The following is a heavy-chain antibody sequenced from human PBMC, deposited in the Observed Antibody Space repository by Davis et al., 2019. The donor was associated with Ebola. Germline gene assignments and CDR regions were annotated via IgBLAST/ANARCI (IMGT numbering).Heavy chain of an antibody. CDR3: ARDPTVTPLDY. J-gene: IGHJ4*02. CDR1: GGTFSSYA. V-gene: IGHV1-69*04. CDR2: IIPILGIA. D-gene: IGHD4-17*01. Sequence: SVKVSCKASGGTFSSYAISWVRQAPGQGLEWMGRIIPILGIANYAQKLQGRVTMTTDTSTSTAYMELRSLRSDDTAVYYCARDPTVTPLDYWGQGTLVTVSS.